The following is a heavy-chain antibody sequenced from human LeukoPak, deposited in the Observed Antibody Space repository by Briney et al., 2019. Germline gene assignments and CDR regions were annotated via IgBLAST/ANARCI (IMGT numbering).Heavy chain of an antibody. J-gene: IGHJ4*02. CDR2: IRSDGSDK. CDR3: AKSQVTGWYDFDY. D-gene: IGHD6-19*01. V-gene: IGHV3-30*02. CDR1: GFTFSSYG. Sequence: GGSLRLSCAASGFTFSSYGMNWVRQAPGKGLEWGASIRSDGSDKKYADSVKGQFTISRDNSKRTLTLQMNSLRPEDTAVYYCAKSQVTGWYDFDYWGQGTLVIVSS.